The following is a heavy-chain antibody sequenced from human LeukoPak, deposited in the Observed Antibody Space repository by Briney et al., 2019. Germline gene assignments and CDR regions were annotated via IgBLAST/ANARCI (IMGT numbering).Heavy chain of an antibody. D-gene: IGHD6-19*01. J-gene: IGHJ4*02. Sequence: GASVKVSCKASGYTFTSYGISWVRQAPGQGLEWMGWISAYNGNTNYAQKLQGRVTMTTDTSTSTAYMELRSLRSDDTAVYYCARDFYSCGWYLLDYWGQGTLVTVSS. CDR3: ARDFYSCGWYLLDY. CDR2: ISAYNGNT. V-gene: IGHV1-18*01. CDR1: GYTFTSYG.